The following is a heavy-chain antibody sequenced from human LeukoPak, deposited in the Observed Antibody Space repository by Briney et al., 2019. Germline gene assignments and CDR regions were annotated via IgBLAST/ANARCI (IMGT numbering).Heavy chain of an antibody. J-gene: IGHJ4*02. D-gene: IGHD3-16*01. CDR2: IFHSGTT. Sequence: SETLSLTCTVSGYYISDGFYWDWIRQTPGKGLAWIGSIFHSGTTYYNPSLKSRVTISTDTSKNHFSLNLNSVTAADTAVYYCARVGGGVNGSFDYWGQGTLVTVSS. CDR3: ARVGGGVNGSFDY. V-gene: IGHV4-38-2*02. CDR1: GYYISDGFY.